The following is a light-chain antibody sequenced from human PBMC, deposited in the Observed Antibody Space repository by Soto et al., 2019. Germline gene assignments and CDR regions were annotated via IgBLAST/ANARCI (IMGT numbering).Light chain of an antibody. CDR2: GAT. J-gene: IGKJ1*01. V-gene: IGKV1-17*01. CDR3: LQYNTFPQT. Sequence: DIQMTQSPSSLSASVGDRVTITCRASQGIRNDLGWYQLKPGKAPRRLIYGATSLQSGVPSRFSGSGFGTGFTLTISSLQPEDFATYYCLQYNTFPQTFGQGTKVDI. CDR1: QGIRND.